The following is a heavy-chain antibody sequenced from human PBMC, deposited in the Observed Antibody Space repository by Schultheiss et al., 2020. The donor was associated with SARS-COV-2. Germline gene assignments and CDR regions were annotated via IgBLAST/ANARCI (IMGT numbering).Heavy chain of an antibody. V-gene: IGHV3-30*12. CDR2: ISYDGSNK. CDR1: GFPFSSYG. J-gene: IGHJ4*02. Sequence: GGSLRLSCAASGFPFSSYGMHWVRQAPGKGLEWVAVISYDGSNKYYADSVKGRFTISRDNSKNTLYLQMNSLRAEDTAVYYCARGSTPYGDYLFDYWGQGTLVTVSS. CDR3: ARGSTPYGDYLFDY. D-gene: IGHD4-17*01.